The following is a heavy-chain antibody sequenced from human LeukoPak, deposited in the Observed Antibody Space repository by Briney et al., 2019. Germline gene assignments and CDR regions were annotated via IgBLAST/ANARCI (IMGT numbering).Heavy chain of an antibody. Sequence: GASVKVSCKASGDTFSSYAISWVRQAPGQGLELMGGIIPIFGTANYAQKFQGRVTITADESTSTAYMELTSLRSEDTAVYYCARGRMAGTYVFDYWGQGTLVTVSS. CDR2: IIPIFGTA. V-gene: IGHV1-69*13. J-gene: IGHJ4*02. CDR1: GDTFSSYA. D-gene: IGHD6-19*01. CDR3: ARGRMAGTYVFDY.